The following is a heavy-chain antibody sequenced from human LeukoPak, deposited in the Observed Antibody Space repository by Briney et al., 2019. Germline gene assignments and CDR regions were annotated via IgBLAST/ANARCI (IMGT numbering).Heavy chain of an antibody. D-gene: IGHD6-13*01. Sequence: PGGSLRLSCAASGFTFDSYAIHWVRQAPGKGLEWVAVISYDGSNKYYADSVKGRFTISRDNSKNTLYLQMNSLRAEDTAVYYCAKDQTPYSSRSGGMLGYWGQGTLVTVSS. CDR3: AKDQTPYSSRSGGMLGY. J-gene: IGHJ4*02. CDR1: GFTFDSYA. CDR2: ISYDGSNK. V-gene: IGHV3-30*18.